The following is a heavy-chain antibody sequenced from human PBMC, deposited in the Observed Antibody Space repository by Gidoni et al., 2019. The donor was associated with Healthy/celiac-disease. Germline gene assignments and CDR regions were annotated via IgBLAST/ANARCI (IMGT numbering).Heavy chain of an antibody. D-gene: IGHD1-1*01. J-gene: IGHJ6*02. Sequence: EVQLVESGGGLVKPGGSLRLSCAASGFTFSSHSMNWVRQAPGKGLEWVSSISSSSSYIYYADSVKGRFTISRDNAKNSLYLQMNSLRAEDTAVYYCARDSGQLERLYYYGMDVWSQGTTVTVSS. CDR3: ARDSGQLERLYYYGMDV. V-gene: IGHV3-21*01. CDR2: ISSSSSYI. CDR1: GFTFSSHS.